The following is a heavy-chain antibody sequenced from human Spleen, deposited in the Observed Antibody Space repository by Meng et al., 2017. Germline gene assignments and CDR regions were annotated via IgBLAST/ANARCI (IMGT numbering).Heavy chain of an antibody. CDR2: ISGSGGST. D-gene: IGHD2-15*01. J-gene: IGHJ4*02. CDR3: AKDRQDPFCSGGSCYSGFFDY. CDR1: GFTFSSYA. V-gene: IGHV3-23*01. Sequence: GESLKISCAASGFTFSSYAMSWVRQAPGKGLEWVSAISGSGGSTYYADPVKGRFTISRDNSKTTLYLQMNSLRAEDTAVYYCAKDRQDPFCSGGSCYSGFFDYWGQGTLVTVSS.